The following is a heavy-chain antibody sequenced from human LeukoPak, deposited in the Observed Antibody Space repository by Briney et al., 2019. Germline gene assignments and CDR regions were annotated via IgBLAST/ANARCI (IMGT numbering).Heavy chain of an antibody. CDR3: ARDRVAITMVRGVYYFDY. J-gene: IGHJ4*02. CDR2: INQDGSEK. D-gene: IGHD3-10*01. CDR1: GFTFSSYW. Sequence: GGSLRLSCGASGFTFSSYWMSWVRQAPGKGLEWVANINQDGSEKYYVDSVKGRFTISRDNAKNSLYLQMNSLRAEDTAVYYCARDRVAITMVRGVYYFDYWGQGTLVTVSS. V-gene: IGHV3-7*01.